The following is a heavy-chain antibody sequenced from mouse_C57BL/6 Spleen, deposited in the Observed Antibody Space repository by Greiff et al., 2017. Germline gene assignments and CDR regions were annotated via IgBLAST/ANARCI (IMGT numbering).Heavy chain of an antibody. V-gene: IGHV1-26*01. CDR2: INPNNGGT. CDR3: ARSRQLRLPYAMDY. Sequence: VQLQQSGPELVKPGASVKISCKASGYTFTDYYMNWVKQSHGKSLEWIGDINPNNGGTSYNQKFKGKATLTVDKSSSTAYMELRSLTSEDSAVYYCARSRQLRLPYAMDYWGQGTSVTVSS. D-gene: IGHD3-2*02. CDR1: GYTFTDYY. J-gene: IGHJ4*01.